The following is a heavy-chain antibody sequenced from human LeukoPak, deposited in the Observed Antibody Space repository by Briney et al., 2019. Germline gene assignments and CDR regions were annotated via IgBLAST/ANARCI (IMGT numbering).Heavy chain of an antibody. D-gene: IGHD5-18*01. V-gene: IGHV4-59*08. CDR2: IDYRGST. CDR1: GGSISSYY. J-gene: IGHJ6*02. CDR3: ARTEVTQYGMDV. Sequence: SETLSLTCTVSGGSISSYYWSWIRQPPGKGLEWIAYIDYRGSTTYNPSLKSRVTISVDTSRNQFSLKLSSVTAADTAVYYCARTEVTQYGMDVWGQGTTVTVSS.